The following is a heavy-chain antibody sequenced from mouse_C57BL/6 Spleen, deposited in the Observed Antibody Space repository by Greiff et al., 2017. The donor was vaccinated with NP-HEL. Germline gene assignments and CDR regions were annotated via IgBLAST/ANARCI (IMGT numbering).Heavy chain of an antibody. CDR1: GYTFTSYW. V-gene: IGHV1-64*01. J-gene: IGHJ2*01. Sequence: QVQLQQPGAELVKPGASVKLSCKASGYTFTSYWMHWVKQRPGQGLAWIGMIHPNSGSTNYNEKFKSKATLTVDKSSSTAYMQLSSLTSEDSAVDYCAKSPIITTVVADYWGQGTTLTVSS. CDR3: AKSPIITTVVADY. CDR2: IHPNSGST. D-gene: IGHD1-1*01.